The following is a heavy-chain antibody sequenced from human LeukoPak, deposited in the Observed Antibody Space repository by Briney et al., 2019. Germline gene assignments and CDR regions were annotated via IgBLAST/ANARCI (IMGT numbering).Heavy chain of an antibody. Sequence: GASVKVSCKASGGTFSSYAISWVRQAPGQGLEWMGRIIPIFGTANYAQKFQGRVTITTDESTSTAYMELSSLRSEDTAVYYCERDHEWLYYFDYWGQGTLVTVSS. D-gene: IGHD3-3*01. V-gene: IGHV1-69*05. J-gene: IGHJ4*02. CDR3: ERDHEWLYYFDY. CDR1: GGTFSSYA. CDR2: IIPIFGTA.